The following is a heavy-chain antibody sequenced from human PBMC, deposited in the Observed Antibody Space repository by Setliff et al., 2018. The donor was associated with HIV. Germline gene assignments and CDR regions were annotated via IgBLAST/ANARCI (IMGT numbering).Heavy chain of an antibody. D-gene: IGHD1-7*01. CDR3: ASSNYRFVYFDY. J-gene: IGHJ4*02. V-gene: IGHV4-59*01. CDR1: GGSISSYY. CDR2: IYYSGST. Sequence: LSLTCTVSGGSISSYYWSWIRQPPGKGLEWIGYIYYSGSTNYNPSLKSRVTISVDTSKNQFSLKLSSVTAADTAVYYCASSNYRFVYFDYRGQGTLVTVSS.